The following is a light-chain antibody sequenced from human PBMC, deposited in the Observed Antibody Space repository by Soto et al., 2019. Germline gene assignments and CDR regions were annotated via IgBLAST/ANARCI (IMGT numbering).Light chain of an antibody. J-gene: IGKJ1*01. CDR2: KAS. CDR3: QHYNSYSEA. CDR1: QTISSW. V-gene: IGKV1-5*03. Sequence: DIQITQSPSTLSVSVAHSVKITFRSSQTISSWLAWYQQKPGKAPKLLIYKASTLKSGVPSRFSGSGSGTEFTLTISSLQTDDFATYYCQHYNSYSEAFGKGTKVDIK.